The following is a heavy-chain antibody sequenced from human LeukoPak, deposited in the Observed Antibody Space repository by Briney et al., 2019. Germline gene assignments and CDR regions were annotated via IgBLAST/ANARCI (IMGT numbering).Heavy chain of an antibody. D-gene: IGHD3-16*01. CDR1: GGSISNYY. CDR3: ARRYGNEYDY. V-gene: IGHV4-59*12. J-gene: IGHJ4*02. Sequence: PSETLSLTCTVSGGSISNYYWSWIRQPPGKGLEWIAYINYSGNTNYNPSLKSRVTISVDTSKNQFSLKLTSVTAADTAVYYCARRYGNEYDYWGQGTLVTVSS. CDR2: INYSGNT.